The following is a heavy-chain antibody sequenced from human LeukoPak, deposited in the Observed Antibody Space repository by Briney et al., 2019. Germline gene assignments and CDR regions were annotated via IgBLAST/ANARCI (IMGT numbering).Heavy chain of an antibody. CDR3: ARQYYDSNGYYYAYYYYYMDV. CDR1: GFTFSSYS. J-gene: IGHJ6*03. D-gene: IGHD3-22*01. CDR2: IGGSSSDI. Sequence: PGGSLRLSCAASGFTFSSYSMYWVRQAPGKGREWVSYIGGSSSDIYYAESVKGRFTISRDNSQNSLYLQMNSLRAEDTAVYYCARQYYDSNGYYYAYYYYYMDVWGKGTTVTVS. V-gene: IGHV3-21*01.